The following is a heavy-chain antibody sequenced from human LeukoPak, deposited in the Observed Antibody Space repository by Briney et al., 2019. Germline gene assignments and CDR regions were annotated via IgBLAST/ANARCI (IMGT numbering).Heavy chain of an antibody. Sequence: GGSQRLSCAASGFTFSNYDLNWVRPAPGKGLEWLSYISSGGTRIFYADSVKGRFTIYRDDATNSLYMQMNSLRAEDTAVYYCARSYGDYDYHDLWGQGTLVTVSS. CDR1: GFTFSNYD. J-gene: IGHJ4*02. D-gene: IGHD4-17*01. V-gene: IGHV3-48*03. CDR3: ARSYGDYDYHDL. CDR2: ISSGGTRI.